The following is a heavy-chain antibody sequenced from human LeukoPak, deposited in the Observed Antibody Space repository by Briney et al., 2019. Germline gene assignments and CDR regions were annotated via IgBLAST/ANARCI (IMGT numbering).Heavy chain of an antibody. CDR2: ISAYNGNT. CDR1: GYTFTSYG. D-gene: IGHD3-16*02. Sequence: ASVKVSCKASGYTFTSYGISWVRQAPGQGLEWMGWISAYNGNTNYAQKLQGRVTMTTDTSTSTAYMELRSLRSDDTAVYYCARDRVYDYVRGSYRPLDYWGQGTLVTVSS. CDR3: ARDRVYDYVRGSYRPLDY. J-gene: IGHJ4*02. V-gene: IGHV1-18*01.